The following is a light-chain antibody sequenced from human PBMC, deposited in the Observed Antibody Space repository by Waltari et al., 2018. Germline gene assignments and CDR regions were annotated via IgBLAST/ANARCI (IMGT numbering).Light chain of an antibody. V-gene: IGLV3-25*03. Sequence: SYELTQPPSVSVSPGQTARITCPGDALPKRSAHWYQHKPGQAPGMVIYKDSERPSGIPERFSGSSSGTTVTLTITGVQAEDEADYHCQSTDTSDSVVFGGGTKLTVL. CDR2: KDS. CDR1: ALPKRS. J-gene: IGLJ2*01. CDR3: QSTDTSDSVV.